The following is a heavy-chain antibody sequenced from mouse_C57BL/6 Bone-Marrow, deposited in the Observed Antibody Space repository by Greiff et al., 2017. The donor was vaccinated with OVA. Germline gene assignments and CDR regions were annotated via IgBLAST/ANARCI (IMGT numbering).Heavy chain of an antibody. CDR2: IHPNSGST. V-gene: IGHV1-64*01. CDR3: ARLITTVVAPFDY. J-gene: IGHJ2*01. CDR1: GYTFTSYW. Sequence: VQLQQSGAELVKPGASVKLSCKASGYTFTSYWMHWVKQRPGQGLEWIGMIHPNSGSTNYNEKFKSKATLTVDKSSSTAYMQLSSLTSEDSAVYYCARLITTVVAPFDYWGQGTTLTVSS. D-gene: IGHD1-1*01.